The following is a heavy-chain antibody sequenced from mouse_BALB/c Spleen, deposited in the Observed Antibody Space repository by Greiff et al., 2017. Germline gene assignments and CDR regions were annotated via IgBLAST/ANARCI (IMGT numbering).Heavy chain of an antibody. CDR2: INSNGGST. Sequence: EVQVVESGGGLVQPGGSLKLSCAASGFTFSSYGMSWVRQTPDKRLELVATINSNGGSTYYPDSVKGRFTISRDNAKNTLYLQMSSLKSEDTAMYYCARGYYFDYWGQGTTLTVSS. V-gene: IGHV5-6-3*01. J-gene: IGHJ2*01. CDR1: GFTFSSYG. CDR3: ARGYYFDY.